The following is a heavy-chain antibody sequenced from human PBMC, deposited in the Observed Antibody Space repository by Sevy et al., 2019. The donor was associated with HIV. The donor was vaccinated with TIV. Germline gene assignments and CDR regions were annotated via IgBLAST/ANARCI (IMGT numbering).Heavy chain of an antibody. CDR3: ARDLGGYGGNSIDY. J-gene: IGHJ4*02. V-gene: IGHV1-18*01. CDR1: GYPFSSYG. D-gene: IGHD2-21*02. CDR2: ISDDSGNS. Sequence: ASVKVSCKASGYPFSSYGISWVRQAPGQGLEWMGWISDDSGNSNYAQNLQGRVTMTTDTSTSTAYMELRSLRFDDTAVYYCARDLGGYGGNSIDYWGQGTLVTVSS.